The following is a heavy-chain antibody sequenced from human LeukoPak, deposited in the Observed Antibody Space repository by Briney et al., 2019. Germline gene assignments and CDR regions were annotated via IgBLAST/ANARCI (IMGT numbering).Heavy chain of an antibody. V-gene: IGHV3-74*03. CDR1: GFTFSGTW. CDR3: ARRSHMTYGCFDY. Sequence: GGSLRLSCAASGFTFSGTWMHWVRQPPGKGLVWVARITSDGISTTYAESVKGRFTISRDNAKNSLYLQMNSLRAEDTAIYYCARRSHMTYGCFDYWGQGTLVTVSS. J-gene: IGHJ4*02. CDR2: ITSDGIST. D-gene: IGHD3-10*01.